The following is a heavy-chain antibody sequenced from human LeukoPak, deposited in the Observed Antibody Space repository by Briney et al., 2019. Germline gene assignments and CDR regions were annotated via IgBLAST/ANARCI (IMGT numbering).Heavy chain of an antibody. CDR2: IIPIFGTA. Sequence: ASVKVSCKASGGTFSSYAISWVRQAPGQGLEWMGGIIPIFGTANYAQKFQGRVTITADESTSTAYMELSSLRSEDTAVYYCARDWDCSSTSCYGDYDYSTLGGWFDPWGQGTLVTVSS. J-gene: IGHJ5*02. D-gene: IGHD2-2*01. V-gene: IGHV1-69*01. CDR3: ARDWDCSSTSCYGDYDYSTLGGWFDP. CDR1: GGTFSSYA.